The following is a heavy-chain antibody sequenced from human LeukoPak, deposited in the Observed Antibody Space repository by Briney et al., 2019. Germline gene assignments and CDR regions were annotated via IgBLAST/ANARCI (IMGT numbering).Heavy chain of an antibody. Sequence: SETLSLTCTVSGGSISSSSYYWGWIRQPPGKGLEWIGSIYYSGSTYYNPSLKSRVTISVDTSKNQFSLKLSSVTAADTAVYYCARRGIAAAGTVAFGIWGQGTMVTVSS. CDR2: IYYSGST. V-gene: IGHV4-39*01. CDR3: ARRGIAAAGTVAFGI. CDR1: GGSISSSSYY. J-gene: IGHJ3*02. D-gene: IGHD6-13*01.